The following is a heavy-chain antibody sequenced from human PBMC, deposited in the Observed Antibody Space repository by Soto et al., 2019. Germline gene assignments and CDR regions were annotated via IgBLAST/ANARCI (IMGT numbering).Heavy chain of an antibody. Sequence: GASVKVSCKASGYTFTSYYMHWVRQAPGQGLEWMGIINPSGGSTSYAQKFQGRVTMTRDTSTSTVYMELSSLRSEDTAVYYCARAADGRLAPYYYYYGMDVWGQGTTVTVSS. CDR2: INPSGGST. CDR1: GYTFTSYY. V-gene: IGHV1-46*01. CDR3: ARAADGRLAPYYYYYGMDV. D-gene: IGHD6-19*01. J-gene: IGHJ6*02.